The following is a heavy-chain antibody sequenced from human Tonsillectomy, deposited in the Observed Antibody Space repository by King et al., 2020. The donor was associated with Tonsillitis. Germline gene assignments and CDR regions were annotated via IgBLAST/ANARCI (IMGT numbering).Heavy chain of an antibody. D-gene: IGHD2-8*01. V-gene: IGHV4-59*01. J-gene: IGHJ4*02. CDR3: SRLYTAGGFDY. Sequence: QLQESGPGLVKPSETLSLTCIVSGDFISSSYWGWIRQPPGKGLECIGYIHYSGSTNYNPSLKSRVTISVDTSKNPFSLKLSSVTAADTAVYYCSRLYTAGGFDYWGQGILVTVSS. CDR1: GDFISSSY. CDR2: IHYSGST.